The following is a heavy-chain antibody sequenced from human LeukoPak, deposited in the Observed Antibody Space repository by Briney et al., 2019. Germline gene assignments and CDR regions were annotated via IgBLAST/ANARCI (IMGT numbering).Heavy chain of an antibody. J-gene: IGHJ4*02. D-gene: IGHD6-19*01. V-gene: IGHV3-21*01. CDR2: ISTSSSYI. Sequence: GGSLRLSCAASGFTFSSYSMDWVRQAPGKGLEWVSSISTSSSYIYYADSVKGRFTISRDNAKNSLYLQMNSLRAEDTAVYYCARAIFSSGWYLVDYWGQGTLVTVSS. CDR1: GFTFSSYS. CDR3: ARAIFSSGWYLVDY.